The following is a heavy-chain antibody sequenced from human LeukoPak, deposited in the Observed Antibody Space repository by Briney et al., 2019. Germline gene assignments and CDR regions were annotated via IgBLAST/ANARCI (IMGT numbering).Heavy chain of an antibody. J-gene: IGHJ4*02. CDR2: INPSGGST. CDR3: ARDLRTYYQPGDY. CDR1: GYTFTSYY. Sequence: GASVKVSCKASGYTFTSYYMHRVRQAPGQGLEWMGIINPSGGSTSYAQKFQGRVTMTRDMSTSTVYMELSSLRSEDTAVYYCARDLRTYYQPGDYWGQGTLVTVSS. V-gene: IGHV1-46*01. D-gene: IGHD1-14*01.